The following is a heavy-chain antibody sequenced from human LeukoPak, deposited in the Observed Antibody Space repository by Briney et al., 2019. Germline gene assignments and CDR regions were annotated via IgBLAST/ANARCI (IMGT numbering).Heavy chain of an antibody. CDR2: IYYSGST. V-gene: IGHV4-59*12. D-gene: IGHD2-2*02. CDR3: AREGNIVLVPAAIVFDY. J-gene: IGHJ4*02. Sequence: TSETLSLTCTVSGGSISSYYWSWIRQPPGKGLEWIRYIYYSGSTNYNPSLKSRVTISVDTSKNQFSLKLSSVTAADTAVYYCAREGNIVLVPAAIVFDYWGQGTQVTVSS. CDR1: GGSISSYY.